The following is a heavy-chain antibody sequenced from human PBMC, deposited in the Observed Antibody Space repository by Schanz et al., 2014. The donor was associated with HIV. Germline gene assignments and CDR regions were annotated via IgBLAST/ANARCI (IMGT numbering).Heavy chain of an antibody. D-gene: IGHD6-6*01. CDR1: GFTFSSYG. J-gene: IGHJ6*02. CDR2: ISYDGSNK. Sequence: QVQLVESGGGVVQPGRSLRLSCAASGFTFSSYGMHWVRQAPGKGLEGEAVISYDGSNKYYADSVKGRFTISRDNSKNTLYLEMNSLRPEDTAVYYCASTEYPYSSSSDYYYGMDVWGQGTTVSVSS. CDR3: ASTEYPYSSSSDYYYGMDV. V-gene: IGHV3-30*03.